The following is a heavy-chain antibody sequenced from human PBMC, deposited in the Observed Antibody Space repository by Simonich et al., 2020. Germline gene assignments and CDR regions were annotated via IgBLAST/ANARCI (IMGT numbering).Heavy chain of an antibody. CDR1: GGSFSGDY. D-gene: IGHD4-4*01. V-gene: IGHV4-34*01. Sequence: QVQLQQCGAGLLKPSETLSLTCAVYGGSFSGDYWSWTRQPPGKGLEGIGSIYYSGRNYYNPALKSRVTISVDTSKTQFSLKLSSVTAADTAVYYCARRPRLTNFADAFDIWGQGTMVTVSS. CDR3: ARRPRLTNFADAFDI. CDR2: IYYSGRN. J-gene: IGHJ3*02.